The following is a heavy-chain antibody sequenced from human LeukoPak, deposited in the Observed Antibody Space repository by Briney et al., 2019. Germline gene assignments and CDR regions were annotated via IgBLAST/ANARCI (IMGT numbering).Heavy chain of an antibody. D-gene: IGHD3-10*01. CDR1: GGTFSNYA. CDR2: IIPVFGTP. V-gene: IGHV1-69*01. J-gene: IGHJ5*02. CDR3: ARERGDGSGSYYMTANWFDP. Sequence: ASVKVSCKASGGTFSNYAISWARQAPGQGLEWMGGIIPVFGTPNYAQKFQGRVTITADESTSTAYMELSSLRSEDTAVYYCARERGDGSGSYYMTANWFDPWGQGTLVTVSS.